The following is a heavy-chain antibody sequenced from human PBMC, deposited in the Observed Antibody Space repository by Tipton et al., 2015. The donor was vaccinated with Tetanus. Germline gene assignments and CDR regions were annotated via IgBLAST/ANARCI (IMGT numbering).Heavy chain of an antibody. CDR2: ILYTGST. CDR1: GGPISSGGFY. J-gene: IGHJ4*02. V-gene: IGHV4-31*03. Sequence: TLSVTCTVSGGPISSGGFYWSWIRQHPGKGLEWIGYILYTGSTYTTPSLKSRVTISVDTSKNLFSLNLTSVTAADTAVYYCARGSRYYFDSWGQGTLATVSS. CDR3: ARGSRYYFDS.